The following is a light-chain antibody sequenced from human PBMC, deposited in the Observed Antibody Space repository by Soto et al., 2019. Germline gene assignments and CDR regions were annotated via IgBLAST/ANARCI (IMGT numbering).Light chain of an antibody. V-gene: IGKV3-11*01. Sequence: EIVLTQSPATLSLSPGESATLSCRASQSFSSSLAWYQQKPGQAPRLLIDDASNRDSGIPARFSGSGSGTDFTLTINSLEPEDFAVYYCQQRNNREWTFGQGTKVEIK. CDR1: QSFSSS. CDR3: QQRNNREWT. CDR2: DAS. J-gene: IGKJ1*01.